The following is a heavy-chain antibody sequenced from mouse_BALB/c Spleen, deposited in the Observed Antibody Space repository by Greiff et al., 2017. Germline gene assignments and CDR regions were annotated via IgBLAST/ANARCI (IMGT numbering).Heavy chain of an antibody. CDR2: IYPGSGNT. CDR3: ARSYYYGSSYGAMDY. J-gene: IGHJ4*01. D-gene: IGHD1-1*01. CDR1: GYTFTDYY. V-gene: IGHV1-84*02. Sequence: VQLQQSGPELVKPGASVTISCKASGYTFTDYYINWVKQKPGQGLEWIGWIYPGSGNTKYNEKFKGKATLTVDTSSSTAYMQLSSLTSEDTAVYFCARSYYYGSSYGAMDYWGQRTSVTVSS.